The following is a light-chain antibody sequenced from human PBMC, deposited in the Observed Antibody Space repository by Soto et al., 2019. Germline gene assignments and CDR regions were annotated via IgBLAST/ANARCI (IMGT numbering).Light chain of an antibody. V-gene: IGKV3-15*01. CDR1: QSVSTN. Sequence: EIVMTQSPATLSVSPGESATLSCRASQSVSTNLAWYQQKPGQAPRLLIYGVSSRATGIPARFTGSGSGTEFTLTISSLQSEDFATYYCQQYHNWPPWTFGQGTKVEIK. J-gene: IGKJ1*01. CDR2: GVS. CDR3: QQYHNWPPWT.